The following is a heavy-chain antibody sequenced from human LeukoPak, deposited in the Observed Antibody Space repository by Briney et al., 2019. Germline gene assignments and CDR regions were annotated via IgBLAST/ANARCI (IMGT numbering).Heavy chain of an antibody. CDR1: VFSISNDW. Sequence: GGSLRLSCATSVFSISNDWMSWVRQARGKGREWGTRVKSRSAAETTDYAAPVKGRLTISTDDSKNTLYLQMNSLNTEDTAVYYCTLIQGWGSGSYYRDFWGQGTLVTVSS. CDR2: VKSRSAAETT. CDR3: TLIQGWGSGSYYRDF. D-gene: IGHD3-10*01. J-gene: IGHJ4*02. V-gene: IGHV3-15*01.